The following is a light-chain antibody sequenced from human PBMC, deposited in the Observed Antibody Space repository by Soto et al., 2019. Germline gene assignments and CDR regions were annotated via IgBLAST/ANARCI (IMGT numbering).Light chain of an antibody. Sequence: EIVLTQSPGTLSLSQGEGATLSCRASQSVSSSYFAWYQQKPGQAPRLLIYVASSRATGIPDRFSGSGSGTDFTLTISRLEPEDFAVYYCQQDGSSPWTFGRGTKVETK. CDR1: QSVSSSY. V-gene: IGKV3-20*01. CDR2: VAS. CDR3: QQDGSSPWT. J-gene: IGKJ1*01.